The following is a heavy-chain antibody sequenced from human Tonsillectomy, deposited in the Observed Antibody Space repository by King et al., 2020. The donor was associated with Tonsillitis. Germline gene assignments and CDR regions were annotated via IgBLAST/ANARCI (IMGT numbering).Heavy chain of an antibody. CDR2: ISSSSSTI. V-gene: IGHV3-48*04. CDR3: AREVAPGIQLWIRYWYFDL. J-gene: IGHJ2*01. Sequence: VQLVESGGGLVQPGGSLRLSCAASGFTFSSYSMNWVRQAPGKGLEWVSYISSSSSTIYYADSVKGRFTISRDNAKNSLYLQMNSLRAEDTAVYYCAREVAPGIQLWIRYWYFDLWGRGTLVTVSS. CDR1: GFTFSSYS. D-gene: IGHD5-18*01.